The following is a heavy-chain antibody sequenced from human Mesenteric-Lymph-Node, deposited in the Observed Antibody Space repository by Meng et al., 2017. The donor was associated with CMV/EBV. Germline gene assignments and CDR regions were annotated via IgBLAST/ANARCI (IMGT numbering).Heavy chain of an antibody. D-gene: IGHD3-3*01. CDR1: GFSFDNHG. CDR3: ASFDFWSPSDFAFDV. Sequence: GGSLRLSCAASGFSFDNHGMNWVRQAPGKGLEWVSSISARSSSIYYADSVKGRFTISRDNAKNSLYLQMNSLRAEDTALYFCASFDFWSPSDFAFDVWGQGTMVTVSS. J-gene: IGHJ3*01. V-gene: IGHV3-21*06. CDR2: ISARSSSI.